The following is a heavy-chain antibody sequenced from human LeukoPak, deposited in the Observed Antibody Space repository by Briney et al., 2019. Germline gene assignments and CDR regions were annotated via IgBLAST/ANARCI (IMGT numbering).Heavy chain of an antibody. CDR3: ARGIDY. Sequence: GGSLRLSCAASGFTFSSYWMNWVRQAPGKELEWVSVIYTGGGRHYADSVRGRFTISRDTSKNMVFLQMNSLRVEDTAVYYCARGIDYWGRGTLVTVSS. V-gene: IGHV3-53*01. J-gene: IGHJ4*02. CDR1: GFTFSSYW. CDR2: IYTGGGR.